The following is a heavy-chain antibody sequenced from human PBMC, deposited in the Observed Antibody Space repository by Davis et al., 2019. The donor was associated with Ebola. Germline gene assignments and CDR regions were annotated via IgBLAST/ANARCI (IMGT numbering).Heavy chain of an antibody. D-gene: IGHD3-22*01. J-gene: IGHJ6*02. Sequence: PGGSLRLSCAASGFTFSSYWMSWVRQAPGKGLEWVANIKQDGSEKYYVDSVKGRFTISRDNAKNSLYLQMNSLRAEDTAVYYCARGIDSSGYYYYGMDVWGQGTTVTVSS. V-gene: IGHV3-7*04. CDR1: GFTFSSYW. CDR3: ARGIDSSGYYYYGMDV. CDR2: IKQDGSEK.